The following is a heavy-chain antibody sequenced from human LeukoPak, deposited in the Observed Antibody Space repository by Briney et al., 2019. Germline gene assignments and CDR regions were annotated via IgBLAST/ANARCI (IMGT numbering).Heavy chain of an antibody. Sequence: PGGSLRLSCAAPGFTFSSYAMSWVRQAPGKGLEWVSAISGSGGSTYYADSVKGRFTISRDNSKNTLYLQMNSLRAEDTAVYYCAKHTIVVVPAALGDAFDIWGQGTMVTVSS. CDR2: ISGSGGST. J-gene: IGHJ3*02. CDR1: GFTFSSYA. CDR3: AKHTIVVVPAALGDAFDI. V-gene: IGHV3-23*01. D-gene: IGHD2-2*01.